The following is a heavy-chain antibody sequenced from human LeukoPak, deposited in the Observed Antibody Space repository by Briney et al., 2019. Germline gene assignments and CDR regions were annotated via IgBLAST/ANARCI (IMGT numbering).Heavy chain of an antibody. CDR1: GFTFSSYA. Sequence: SGGSLRLSCAASGFTFSSYAMSWVRQAPGKGLEWVSATSARGGSTYYADSVKGRFTISRDNSKNTLYLQMSSLRAEDTAVYYCAKRSDYGGNWNYFDYWGQGTLVTVSS. V-gene: IGHV3-23*01. D-gene: IGHD4-23*01. CDR3: AKRSDYGGNWNYFDY. CDR2: TSARGGST. J-gene: IGHJ4*02.